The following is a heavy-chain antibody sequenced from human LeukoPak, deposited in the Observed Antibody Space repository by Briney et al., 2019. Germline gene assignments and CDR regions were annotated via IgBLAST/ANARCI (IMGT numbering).Heavy chain of an antibody. J-gene: IGHJ6*02. CDR2: VSFDGSNK. V-gene: IGHV3-30*18. Sequence: GGSLRLSCAASGFTFSNYAMNWVRQAPGKGLQWVAVVSFDGSNKYYVDSVKGRFTISRDNSKNTLYLQMNSLRAEDTAFYYCAKDRSSGDYSKYEGYYNGMDVWGQGTTVTVSS. CDR3: AKDRSSGDYSKYEGYYNGMDV. D-gene: IGHD4-11*01. CDR1: GFTFSNYA.